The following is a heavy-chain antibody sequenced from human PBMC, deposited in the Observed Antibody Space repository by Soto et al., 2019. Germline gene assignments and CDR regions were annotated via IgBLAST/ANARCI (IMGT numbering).Heavy chain of an antibody. V-gene: IGHV1-69*06. CDR3: ARQFIYGFRGCNTVSAY. CDR2: IIPIFGTA. D-gene: IGHD4-17*01. Sequence: MSSACHAPEKGLEWMGGIIPIFGTANYAQKFQGRATITADKSTRTAYMELSSLRSEDTAVYYCARQFIYGFRGCNTVSAYWVKGTPVIGSS. J-gene: IGHJ4*02.